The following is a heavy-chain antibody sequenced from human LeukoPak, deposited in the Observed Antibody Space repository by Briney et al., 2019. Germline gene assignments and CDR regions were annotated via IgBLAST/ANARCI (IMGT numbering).Heavy chain of an antibody. CDR2: INHSGNT. V-gene: IGHV4-34*01. Sequence: SETLSLTCAVCGGSFSDYYWSWIRQPPGKGLEWIGEINHSGNTNYNPSLKRRVTISVDTSQNQFSVRLSSVTAADAAVYYCARGRYLTTGGGAAAGFLDYWGQGTLVTVSS. J-gene: IGHJ4*02. CDR1: GGSFSDYY. CDR3: ARGRYLTTGGGAAAGFLDY. D-gene: IGHD6-13*01.